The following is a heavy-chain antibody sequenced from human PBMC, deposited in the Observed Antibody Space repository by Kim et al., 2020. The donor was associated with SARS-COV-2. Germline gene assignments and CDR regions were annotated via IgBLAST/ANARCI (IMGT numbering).Heavy chain of an antibody. CDR2: IYHSGST. V-gene: IGHV4-4*02. J-gene: IGHJ5*02. CDR3: ARDSQYSSGWYGKYNWFDP. CDR1: GGSISSSNW. Sequence: SETLSLTCAVSGGSISSSNWWSWVRQPPGKGLEWIGEIYHSGSTNYNPSLKSRVTISVDKSKNQFSLKLSSVTAADTAVYYCARDSQYSSGWYGKYNWFDPWGQGTLVTVSS. D-gene: IGHD6-19*01.